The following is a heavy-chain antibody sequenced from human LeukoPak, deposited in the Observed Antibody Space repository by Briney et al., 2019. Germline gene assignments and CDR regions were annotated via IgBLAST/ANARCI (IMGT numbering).Heavy chain of an antibody. CDR2: MNPNSGNT. V-gene: IGHV1-8*01. Sequence: ASVKVSCKASGYTFTSYDINWVRQATGQGLEWMGWMNPNSGNTGYAQKFQGRVTMTGNTSISTAYMELSSLRSEDTAVYYCARGVHGDYSYYFDYWGQGTLVTVSS. CDR1: GYTFTSYD. CDR3: ARGVHGDYSYYFDY. D-gene: IGHD4-17*01. J-gene: IGHJ4*02.